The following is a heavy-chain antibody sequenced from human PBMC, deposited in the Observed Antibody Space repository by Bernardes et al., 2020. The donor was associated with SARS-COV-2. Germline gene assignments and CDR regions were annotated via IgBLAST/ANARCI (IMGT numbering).Heavy chain of an antibody. CDR3: AKAPAAGYHFDY. V-gene: IGHV3-23*01. CDR2: MSISGDTT. J-gene: IGHJ4*02. CDR1: GFTFTNSA. Sequence: GGSLRLSCAASGFTFTNSAMSWVRQAPGKGLEWVSDMSISGDTTHYADSVKGRFTISRDNSKNTLYLQMNSLRVEDTAVYYCAKAPAAGYHFDYWGQGTLVT. D-gene: IGHD3-9*01.